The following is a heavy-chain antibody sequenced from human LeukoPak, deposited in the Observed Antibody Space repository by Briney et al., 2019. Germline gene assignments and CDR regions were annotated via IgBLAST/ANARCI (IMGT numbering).Heavy chain of an antibody. CDR1: GYTFIDYY. CDR3: ARDFERPDY. J-gene: IGHJ4*02. Sequence: ASVKVSCKASGYTFIDYYIHWVRQAPGQGLEWMGRINPKSGGTNHAQKFQGRVTMTRDTSISTAYMELRRLRSDDTAVYYCARDFERPDYWGQGTLVTVSS. CDR2: INPKSGGT. V-gene: IGHV1-2*06.